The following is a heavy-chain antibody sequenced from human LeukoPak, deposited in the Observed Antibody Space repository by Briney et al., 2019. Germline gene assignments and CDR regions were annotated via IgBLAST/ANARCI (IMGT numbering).Heavy chain of an antibody. J-gene: IGHJ6*02. V-gene: IGHV1-8*01. Sequence: ASVKVSCKASGYTFTSYDINWVRQATGQGLEWMGWMNPNSGSTGYAQKFQGRVTMTRNTSISTAYMELNSLRAEDTAVYYCATFCNGPSCLLDNWGQGTTVTVSS. CDR2: MNPNSGST. CDR1: GYTFTSYD. D-gene: IGHD2-2*01. CDR3: ATFCNGPSCLLDN.